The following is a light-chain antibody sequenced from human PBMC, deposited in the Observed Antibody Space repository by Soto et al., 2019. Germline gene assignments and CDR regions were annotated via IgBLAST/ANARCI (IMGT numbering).Light chain of an antibody. V-gene: IGKV3-11*01. Sequence: EIVLTQSPATLSLSPGERATLSCRASQSVSRYLAWYQQKPGQAPRLLIYDASNRATGIPARFSGSGSGTDFTLTISSLEPEDFAVYYCQQRSNWPPKAISFGQGTRLEIK. CDR2: DAS. J-gene: IGKJ5*01. CDR3: QQRSNWPPKAIS. CDR1: QSVSRY.